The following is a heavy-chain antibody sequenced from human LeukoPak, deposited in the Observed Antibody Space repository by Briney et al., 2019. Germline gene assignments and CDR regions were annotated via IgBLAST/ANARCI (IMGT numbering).Heavy chain of an antibody. Sequence: ASVKVSCKASGGTFSKYTISWVRQRPGQGLEWMGGITPLFGTANYAQKFQGRVTITADESTSTAYMELSSLRSEDTAVYYCARDQGGYSYGYGNWFDPWGQGTLVTVSS. CDR2: ITPLFGTA. CDR3: ARDQGGYSYGYGNWFDP. CDR1: GGTFSKYT. V-gene: IGHV1-69*13. J-gene: IGHJ5*02. D-gene: IGHD5-18*01.